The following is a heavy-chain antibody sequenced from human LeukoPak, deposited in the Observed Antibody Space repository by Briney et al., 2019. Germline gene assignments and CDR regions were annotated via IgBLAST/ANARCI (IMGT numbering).Heavy chain of an antibody. CDR3: ARDLGSAFDY. Sequence: GGSLRFSFAAFGFAFISYWLHWVRQAPGKGLVWVSRNNSDGSSTKYADSVKARFTISRDNAKNTLYLQMNSLSAEDTAVYYCARDLGSAFDYWGPGTLVTVSS. V-gene: IGHV3-74*03. D-gene: IGHD2-2*03. J-gene: IGHJ4*02. CDR2: NNSDGSST. CDR1: GFAFISYW.